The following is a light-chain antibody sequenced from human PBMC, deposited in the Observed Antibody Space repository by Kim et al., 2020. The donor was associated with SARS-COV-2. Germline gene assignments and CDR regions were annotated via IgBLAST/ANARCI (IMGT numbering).Light chain of an antibody. V-gene: IGLV3-19*01. CDR2: ARN. CDR1: SLRSCY. Sequence: SSELTQDPAVSVALGQTVRITCQGDSLRSCYATWYQQKPRQAPLLVIFARNNRPSGIPDRFSGSTSGNTASLTISGAQAEDDADFYCQSRDSGGNVVFGGGTKLTVL. J-gene: IGLJ2*01. CDR3: QSRDSGGNVV.